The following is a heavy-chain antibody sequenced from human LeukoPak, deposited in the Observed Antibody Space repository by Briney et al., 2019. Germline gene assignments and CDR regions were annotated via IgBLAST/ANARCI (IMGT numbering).Heavy chain of an antibody. J-gene: IGHJ4*02. V-gene: IGHV1-2*02. D-gene: IGHD4-17*01. CDR3: ARSENGDYAPSFDY. Sequence: GASVKVSCKASGYTFTGYYMHWVRQAPGQGLEWMGWINPNSGGTNYAQKFQGRVTMTRDTSISTAYMELSRLRSDDTAVYYCARSENGDYAPSFDYWGQETLVTVSS. CDR1: GYTFTGYY. CDR2: INPNSGGT.